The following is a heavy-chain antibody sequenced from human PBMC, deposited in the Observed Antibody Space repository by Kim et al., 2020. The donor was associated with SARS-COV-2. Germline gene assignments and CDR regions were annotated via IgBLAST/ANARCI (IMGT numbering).Heavy chain of an antibody. D-gene: IGHD3-22*01. CDR2: ISSSSSYI. CDR1: GFTFSSYS. V-gene: IGHV3-21*01. CDR3: ARDGPKYYYDSSGYYYPRY. J-gene: IGHJ4*02. Sequence: GGSLRLSCAASGFTFSSYSMNWVRQAPGKGLEWVSSISSSSSYIYYADSVKGRFTLSRDNAKNSLYLQMNSLRAEDTAVYYCARDGPKYYYDSSGYYYPRYWGQGTMVTVSS.